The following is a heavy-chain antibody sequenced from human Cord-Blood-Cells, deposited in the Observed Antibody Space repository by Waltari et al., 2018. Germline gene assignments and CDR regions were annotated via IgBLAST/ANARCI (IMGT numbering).Heavy chain of an antibody. Sequence: QVQLQQWGAGLLKPSETLSLTCAVYGGSFSGYYWSWIRQPPGKGLEWIGEINHSGSTNYNPSLKRRVTLSVDTSKNQFSLKLSSVTAADTAVYYCARGYGGNSRPDGWTYDWFDPWGQGTLVTVSS. CDR1: GGSFSGYY. V-gene: IGHV4-34*01. CDR2: INHSGST. D-gene: IGHD4-17*01. J-gene: IGHJ5*02. CDR3: ARGYGGNSRPDGWTYDWFDP.